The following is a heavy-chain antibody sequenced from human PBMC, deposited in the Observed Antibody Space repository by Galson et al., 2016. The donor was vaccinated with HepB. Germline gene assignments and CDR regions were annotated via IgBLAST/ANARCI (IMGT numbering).Heavy chain of an antibody. CDR2: IRRDESAR. J-gene: IGHJ3*01. Sequence: SLRLSCAASGFTFSDYWMTWVRQAPGKGLEWVANIRRDESARYYVDSVKGRFTISRDNAKKSLYLQMDSLRAEDTAVYYCARDVSPGYSGTYYDAFDVWGQWKMVTVSS. CDR3: ARDVSPGYSGTYYDAFDV. CDR1: GFTFSDYW. V-gene: IGHV3-7*01. D-gene: IGHD1-26*01.